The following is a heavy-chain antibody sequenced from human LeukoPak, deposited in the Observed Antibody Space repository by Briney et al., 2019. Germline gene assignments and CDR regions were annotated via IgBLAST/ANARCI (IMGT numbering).Heavy chain of an antibody. CDR3: ARVKTAAGSYYFDY. Sequence: TSETLSLTCTVSGGSIMNYYWIWIRQPPGKGMEWIGDIYYSGSTNYNPSLKSRVTISVDTSKNQFSLKLSSVTAADTALYYCARVKTAAGSYYFDYWGQGIPVTVSS. D-gene: IGHD6-13*01. CDR2: IYYSGST. V-gene: IGHV4-59*01. J-gene: IGHJ4*02. CDR1: GGSIMNYY.